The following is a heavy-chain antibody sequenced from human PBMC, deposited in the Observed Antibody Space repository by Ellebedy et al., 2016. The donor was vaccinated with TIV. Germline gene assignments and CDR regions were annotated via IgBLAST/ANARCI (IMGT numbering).Heavy chain of an antibody. J-gene: IGHJ6*02. CDR2: IYYSGST. V-gene: IGHV4-59*01. CDR3: AREFVEVATIDDFYYAMDV. D-gene: IGHD5-24*01. Sequence: SETLSLTCAVYGGSFSGYYWSWIRQPPGKGLEWIGYIYYSGSTNYNPSLKSRVTIAVDTSKNEFSLKLRSVTAADTAVYYCAREFVEVATIDDFYYAMDVWGQGTTVTVSS. CDR1: GGSFSGYY.